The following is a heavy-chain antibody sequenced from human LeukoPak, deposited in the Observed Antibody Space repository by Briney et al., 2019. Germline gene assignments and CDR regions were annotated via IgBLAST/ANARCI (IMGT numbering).Heavy chain of an antibody. CDR2: ISSSSSTI. CDR3: AKSAYYDSSGFYREYYFDY. J-gene: IGHJ4*02. Sequence: PGGSLRLSCAASGFTFSSYSMNWVRQAPGKGLEWVSYISSSSSTIYYADSVKGRFTISRDNSKNTLHLQMNSLRAEDTAVYYCAKSAYYDSSGFYREYYFDYWGQGTLVTVSS. D-gene: IGHD3-22*01. V-gene: IGHV3-48*01. CDR1: GFTFSSYS.